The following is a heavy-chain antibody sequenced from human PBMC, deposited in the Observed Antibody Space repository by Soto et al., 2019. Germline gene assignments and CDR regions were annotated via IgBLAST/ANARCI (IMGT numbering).Heavy chain of an antibody. CDR3: ARTSVGATRDY. Sequence: GASVKVSCKASGYTFITYLIHWVRQAPGQGLEWMGIINPSGSSTTYAQKFQGRVTLTRDTSTNTVYMELSSLRSDDTAVYYCARTSVGATRDYWGQGTLVTVSS. D-gene: IGHD1-26*01. J-gene: IGHJ4*02. CDR2: INPSGSST. V-gene: IGHV1-46*01. CDR1: GYTFITYL.